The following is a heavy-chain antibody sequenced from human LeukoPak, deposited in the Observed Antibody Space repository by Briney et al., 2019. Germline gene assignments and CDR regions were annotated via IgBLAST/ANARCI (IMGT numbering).Heavy chain of an antibody. Sequence: PGGSLRLSCAASGFTVSSSYMSWVRQAPGKGLEWVSIISSAGTTYYADSVKGRFTMSRDNSKNTLFVQMNSLRAEDTAVYYCAKDLSGRKGPFDYWGQGTLVTVSS. CDR3: AKDLSGRKGPFDY. D-gene: IGHD3-10*01. V-gene: IGHV3-66*01. CDR2: ISSAGTT. J-gene: IGHJ4*02. CDR1: GFTVSSSY.